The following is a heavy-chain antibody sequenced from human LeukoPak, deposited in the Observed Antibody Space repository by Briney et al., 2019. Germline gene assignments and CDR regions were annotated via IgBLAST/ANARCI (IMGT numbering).Heavy chain of an antibody. CDR3: AGARYSYGKPYYFDY. CDR1: GGSISSYY. V-gene: IGHV4-4*07. J-gene: IGHJ4*02. D-gene: IGHD5-18*01. CDR2: IYTSGST. Sequence: PSETLSLTCTVSGGSISSYYWNWIRQPAGKGLEWIGRIYTSGSTNYNPSLKSRVTMSVDTSKNQFSLKLSSVTAADTAVYYCAGARYSYGKPYYFDYWGQGTLVTVSS.